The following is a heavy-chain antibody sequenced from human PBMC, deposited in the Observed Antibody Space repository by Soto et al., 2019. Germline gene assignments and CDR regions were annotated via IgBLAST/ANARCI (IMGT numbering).Heavy chain of an antibody. CDR3: GSGDGYSSSWYPHGHYGMGV. Sequence: ASVKVSCKASGYTFTSYALHWVRQPPGQRLEWRGGINAGNGNTKYSQKFQGRVTITRETSASTAYMELSSLRCEDTAVYYCGSGDGYSSSWYPHGHYGMGVWGQGATVTVSS. D-gene: IGHD6-13*01. V-gene: IGHV1-3*01. J-gene: IGHJ6*01. CDR1: GYTFTSYA. CDR2: INAGNGNT.